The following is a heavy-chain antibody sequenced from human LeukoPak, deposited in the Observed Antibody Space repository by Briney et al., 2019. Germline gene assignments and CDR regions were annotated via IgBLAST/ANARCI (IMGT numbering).Heavy chain of an antibody. CDR1: GGPFSGHS. V-gene: IGHV4-59*10. D-gene: IGHD3-22*01. Sequence: SETLSLTCAVYGGPFSGHSWSWIRQPAGKGLEWIGRFYTSGSTNSNPSLKSRVTISVDTSKNQFSLKLTSVTAADTAVYYCARGNTYYYDSSGYYNSYYFDYWGQGTLVTVSS. J-gene: IGHJ4*02. CDR3: ARGNTYYYDSSGYYNSYYFDY. CDR2: FYTSGST.